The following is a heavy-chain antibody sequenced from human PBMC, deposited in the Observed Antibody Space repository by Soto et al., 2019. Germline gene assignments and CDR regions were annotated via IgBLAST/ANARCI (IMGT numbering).Heavy chain of an antibody. CDR2: MNPSRGKT. CDR1: GYTFTSND. J-gene: IGHJ4*02. V-gene: IGHV1-8*01. CDR3: GRGVRAGIDH. Sequence: ASLKLSCKTHGYTFTSNDINCARKGNGEGLEWMGWMNPSRGKTGYAQKFQDRVIMTRDTSTSTAYMVLSSLRYEDTAVYYCGRGVRAGIDHWGQGTLVTVSS. D-gene: IGHD6-13*01.